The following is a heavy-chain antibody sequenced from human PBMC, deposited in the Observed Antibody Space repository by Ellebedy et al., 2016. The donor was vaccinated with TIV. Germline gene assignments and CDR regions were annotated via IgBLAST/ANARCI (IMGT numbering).Heavy chain of an antibody. J-gene: IGHJ4*02. V-gene: IGHV3-30-3*01. CDR2: ISYDGSNK. D-gene: IGHD3-10*01. CDR3: ARDPSPYGSGSYYDY. CDR1: GFTFSSYA. Sequence: GGSLRLSCAASGFTFSSYAMHWVRQAPGKGLEWVAVISYDGSNKYYADSVKGRFTISRDNSKNTLYLQMNSLRAEDTAVYYCARDPSPYGSGSYYDYWGQGTLVTVSS.